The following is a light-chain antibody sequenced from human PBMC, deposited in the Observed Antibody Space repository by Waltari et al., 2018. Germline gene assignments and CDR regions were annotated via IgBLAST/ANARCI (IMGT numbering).Light chain of an antibody. CDR2: EVS. V-gene: IGLV2-8*01. Sequence: QSAPTQPPSASGSPGQSVTISCTATSSAVGGFNYVSWYQQHPGKAPKLMIYEVSKRPSGVPDRFSGSKSGNTASLTVSGLQAEDEGDYYCSSYAGTNNVVFGGGTKLTVL. J-gene: IGLJ2*01. CDR3: SSYAGTNNVV. CDR1: SSAVGGFNY.